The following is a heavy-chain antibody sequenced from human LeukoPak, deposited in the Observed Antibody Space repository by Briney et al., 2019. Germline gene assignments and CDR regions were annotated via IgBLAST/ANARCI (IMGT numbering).Heavy chain of an antibody. D-gene: IGHD5-24*01. Sequence: SETLSLTCTVSGGSISGYHWSWVRQPPGKELKWMAYIYYSGSANYNPSLRSRLTISVDTSKNHFSLNLTSVSAADTAVYYCTRLGRDGFNFGRYYFERWGQGTLVTVSS. J-gene: IGHJ4*02. CDR1: GGSISGYH. CDR3: TRLGRDGFNFGRYYFER. V-gene: IGHV4-59*08. CDR2: IYYSGSA.